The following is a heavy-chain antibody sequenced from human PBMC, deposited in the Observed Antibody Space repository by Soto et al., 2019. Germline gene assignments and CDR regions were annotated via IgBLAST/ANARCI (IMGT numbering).Heavy chain of an antibody. CDR1: GFTFSSYS. CDR2: ISSSSSTI. D-gene: IGHD2-21*02. J-gene: IGHJ6*02. Sequence: EVQLVESGGGLVQPGGSLRLSCAASGFTFSSYSMNWVRQAPGKGLEWVSYISSSSSTIYYADSVKGRFTISRDNAKNSLYLQMNSLRDEDTAVYYCARGVCGGDCQVYYYYGIDVWGQGTTVTVSS. V-gene: IGHV3-48*02. CDR3: ARGVCGGDCQVYYYYGIDV.